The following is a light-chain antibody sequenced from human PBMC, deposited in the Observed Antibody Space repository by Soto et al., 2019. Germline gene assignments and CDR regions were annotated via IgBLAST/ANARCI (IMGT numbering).Light chain of an antibody. J-gene: IGKJ1*01. CDR1: QSISSW. CDR2: KAS. Sequence: DIQMTQSPSTLSASVGDKVTNTFPASQSISSWLAWYQQKPGKAPKLLIYKASSLESGVPSRFSGSGSGTEFTLTISSLQPDDFATYYCQQYNSYSWTFGQGTKV. V-gene: IGKV1-5*03. CDR3: QQYNSYSWT.